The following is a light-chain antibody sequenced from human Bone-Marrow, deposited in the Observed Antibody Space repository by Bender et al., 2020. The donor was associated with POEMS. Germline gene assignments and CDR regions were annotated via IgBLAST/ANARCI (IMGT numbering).Light chain of an antibody. J-gene: IGLJ3*02. Sequence: QSVLTQPPSVSGAPGQRVTISCTGSSSNIGAGYDVHWYQQLPGTAPRLLIYANIHRPSGVPDRFSGSKSGTSVSLAITGLQAEDEADYYCQSFDTSLSGWVFGAGTKLTVL. CDR3: QSFDTSLSGWV. V-gene: IGLV1-40*01. CDR2: ANI. CDR1: SSNIGAGYD.